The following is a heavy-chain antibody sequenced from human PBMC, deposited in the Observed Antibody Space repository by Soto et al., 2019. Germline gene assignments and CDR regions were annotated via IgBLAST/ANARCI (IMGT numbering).Heavy chain of an antibody. V-gene: IGHV3-48*02. CDR1: GFTFSSYS. CDR2: ISSSSSTI. D-gene: IGHD2-2*01. J-gene: IGHJ6*02. Sequence: PGGSLRLSCAASGFTFSSYSMNWVRQAPGKGLEWVSYISSSSSTIYYADSVKGRFTISRDNAKNSLYLQMNSLRDGDTAVYYCASGVRYGMDVWGQGTTVTVSS. CDR3: ASGVRYGMDV.